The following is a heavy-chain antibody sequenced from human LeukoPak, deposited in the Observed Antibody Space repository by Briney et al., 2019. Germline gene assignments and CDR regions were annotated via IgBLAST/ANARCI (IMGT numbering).Heavy chain of an antibody. CDR1: GFTFSSYS. Sequence: PGGSLRLSCAASGFTFSSYSMNWVRQAPGKGLEWVSSITSSSSYIYYADSVKGRFTISRDNAKNSLYLQMNSLRVEDTAVYYCARDPSALAGFFDSWGQGTLVTASS. CDR2: ITSSSSYI. J-gene: IGHJ4*02. D-gene: IGHD6-19*01. V-gene: IGHV3-21*01. CDR3: ARDPSALAGFFDS.